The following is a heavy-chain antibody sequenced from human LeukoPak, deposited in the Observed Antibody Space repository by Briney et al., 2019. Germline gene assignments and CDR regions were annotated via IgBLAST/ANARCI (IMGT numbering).Heavy chain of an antibody. V-gene: IGHV4-4*07. D-gene: IGHD5-24*01. Sequence: KPSETLSLTCTVSGGSISSYYWSWIRQPAGKGLEWIGRIYTSGSTNYNPSLKSRVTMSVDTSKNQFSLKLSSVTAADTAVYYCARAAASDDPRDPKARGAPRQYYFDYWGQGTLVTVSS. J-gene: IGHJ4*02. CDR2: IYTSGST. CDR1: GGSISSYY. CDR3: ARAAASDDPRDPKARGAPRQYYFDY.